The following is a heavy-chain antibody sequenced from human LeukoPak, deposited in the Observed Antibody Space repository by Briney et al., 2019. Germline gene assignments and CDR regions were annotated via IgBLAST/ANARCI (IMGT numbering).Heavy chain of an antibody. J-gene: IGHJ4*02. CDR2: LSVGGRT. V-gene: IGHV3-53*01. Sequence: PGGSLRLSCATSGFTVSRNYMTWVRQVPGKGLDWVSFLSVGGRTYLANSVKGRFTISRDNSKNTLYLQMNSLRVEDTAVYYCARVEAGVRGASDYWGQGTLVTVSS. CDR1: GFTVSRNY. D-gene: IGHD3-10*01. CDR3: ARVEAGVRGASDY.